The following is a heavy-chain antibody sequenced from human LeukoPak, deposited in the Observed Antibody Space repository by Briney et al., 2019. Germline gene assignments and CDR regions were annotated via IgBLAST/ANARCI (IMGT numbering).Heavy chain of an antibody. J-gene: IGHJ6*03. Sequence: GGSLRLSCAASGFTFSSYSMSWVRQAPGKGLEWVSYISSSSSTIYYADSVKGRFTISRDNAKNSLYLQMNSLRAEDTAVYYCATEGYYYYMDVWGKGTTVTVSS. CDR1: GFTFSSYS. CDR2: ISSSSSTI. V-gene: IGHV3-48*04. CDR3: ATEGYYYYMDV.